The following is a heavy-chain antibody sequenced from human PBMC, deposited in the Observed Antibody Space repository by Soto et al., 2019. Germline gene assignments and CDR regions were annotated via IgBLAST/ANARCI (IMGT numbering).Heavy chain of an antibody. CDR2: INPNSGGT. V-gene: IGHV1-2*02. CDR3: ARAKAADNWFDP. D-gene: IGHD6-13*01. J-gene: IGHJ5*02. CDR1: GYTFTGYY. Sequence: ASVKVSCKASGYTFTGYYMHWVRQAPGQGLEWMGWINPNSGGTNYAQKFQGRVTMTRDTSISTAYMELSRLRSDDTAVYYCARAKAADNWFDPWGQGTLVTAPQ.